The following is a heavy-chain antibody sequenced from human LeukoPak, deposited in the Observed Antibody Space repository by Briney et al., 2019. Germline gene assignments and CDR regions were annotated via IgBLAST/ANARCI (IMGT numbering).Heavy chain of an antibody. CDR2: ISSSSSYI. CDR1: GFTFSSYS. V-gene: IGHV3-21*01. CDR3: ARDTYYDILTGPSRLDV. D-gene: IGHD3-9*01. Sequence: GGSLRLSCAASGFTFSSYSMNWVRQAPGKGLEWVSSISSSSSYIYYADSVKGRFTISRDNAKNSLYLQMNNLRAEDTAVYYCARDTYYDILTGPSRLDVWGKGTTVTVSS. J-gene: IGHJ6*04.